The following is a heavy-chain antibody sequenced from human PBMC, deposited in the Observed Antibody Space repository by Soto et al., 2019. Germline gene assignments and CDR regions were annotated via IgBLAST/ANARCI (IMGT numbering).Heavy chain of an antibody. J-gene: IGHJ6*02. CDR1: GYTFTGYY. V-gene: IGHV1-2*04. Sequence: QVQLVQSGAEVKKPGASVKVSCKASGYTFTGYYMHWVRQAPGQGLEWMGWINPNSGGTNYGQKFQGWVTMTRDPSISTAYMELSRLRSDDTAVYYCARDQGADYGMDVWGQGTTVTVSS. CDR3: ARDQGADYGMDV. CDR2: INPNSGGT.